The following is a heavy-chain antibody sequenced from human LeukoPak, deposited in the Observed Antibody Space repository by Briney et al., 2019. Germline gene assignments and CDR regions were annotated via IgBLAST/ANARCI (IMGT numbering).Heavy chain of an antibody. CDR2: IYYSGST. D-gene: IGHD6-19*01. CDR1: GGSISSYY. J-gene: IGHJ4*02. V-gene: IGHV4-59*01. Sequence: SETLSLTCTVSGGSISSYYWSWIRQPPGKGLEWIGYIYYSGSTNYNPSLKSRVTISVDTSKNQFSLKLSSVTAADTAVYYCARTLQPYSSGWYFDYWGQGTLVTVSS. CDR3: ARTLQPYSSGWYFDY.